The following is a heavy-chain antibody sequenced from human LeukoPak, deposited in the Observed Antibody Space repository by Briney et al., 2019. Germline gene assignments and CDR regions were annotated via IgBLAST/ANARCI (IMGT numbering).Heavy chain of an antibody. CDR1: GDSISSYNYY. V-gene: IGHV4-39*01. CDR3: ARSTGYYAPFDP. J-gene: IGHJ5*02. CDR2: IYYSGAT. D-gene: IGHD3-9*01. Sequence: SETLSLICTVSGDSISSYNYYWDWIRQPPGKGLEWIGRIYYSGATYYNPSLKSRITISVDTSKNQFSLNLSSLTAADTAVYYCARSTGYYAPFDPWGQGTLVTVSS.